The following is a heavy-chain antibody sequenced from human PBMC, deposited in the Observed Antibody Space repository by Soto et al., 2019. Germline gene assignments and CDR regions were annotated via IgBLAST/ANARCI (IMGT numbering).Heavy chain of an antibody. Sequence: QITLKESGPTLVKPTQTLTLTCTFSGFSLSTSGVGVGWIRQPPGKALEWLALIYWDDDKRYSPSLKSRLTINKDTSKNQVVLTMTNMDPVDTATYYCAHSVVAAAVVFCFDYWGQGTLVTVSS. CDR1: GFSLSTSGVG. CDR2: IYWDDDK. CDR3: AHSVVAAAVVFCFDY. V-gene: IGHV2-5*02. D-gene: IGHD6-13*01. J-gene: IGHJ4*02.